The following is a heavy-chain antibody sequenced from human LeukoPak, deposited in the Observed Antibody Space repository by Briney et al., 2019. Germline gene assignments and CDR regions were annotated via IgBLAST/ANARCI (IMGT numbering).Heavy chain of an antibody. D-gene: IGHD1-26*01. CDR3: AKERAWGYSGSYYEVVGYMDV. CDR2: ISGSGGST. CDR1: GFTFSSHW. V-gene: IGHV3-23*01. Sequence: GGSLRLSCAASGFTFSSHWMTWVRQAPGKGLEWVSAISGSGGSTYYADSVKGRFTISRDNSKNTLYLQMNSLRAEDTAVYYCAKERAWGYSGSYYEVVGYMDVWGKGTTVTVSS. J-gene: IGHJ6*03.